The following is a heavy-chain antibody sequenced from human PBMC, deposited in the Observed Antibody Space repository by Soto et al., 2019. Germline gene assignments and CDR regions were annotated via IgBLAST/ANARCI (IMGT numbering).Heavy chain of an antibody. CDR1: GGTFSTYT. CDR2: IIPILGIA. V-gene: IGHV1-69*02. D-gene: IGHD2-15*01. CDR3: ASAYCSGGSCYFDY. J-gene: IGHJ4*02. Sequence: QVQLVQSGAEVKKPGSSVKVSCKASGGTFSTYTISWVRQAPGQGLEWMGRIIPILGIANYAQKFQGRVTNTADKSTSTAYMELSSLRSEDTAVYYCASAYCSGGSCYFDYWGQGTLVTVSS.